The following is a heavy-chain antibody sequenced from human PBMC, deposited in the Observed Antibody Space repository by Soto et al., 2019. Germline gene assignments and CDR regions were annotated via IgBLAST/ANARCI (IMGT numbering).Heavy chain of an antibody. Sequence: ASVKVSCKASGYTFTSYGISWVRQAPGQGLEWMGWISAYNGNTNYAQKLQGRVTMTTDTSTSTAYMELRSLRSDDTAVYYCARDLVSRSYGLSAFDIWGQGTMVTVSS. CDR3: ARDLVSRSYGLSAFDI. CDR1: GYTFTSYG. D-gene: IGHD1-26*01. V-gene: IGHV1-18*01. CDR2: ISAYNGNT. J-gene: IGHJ3*02.